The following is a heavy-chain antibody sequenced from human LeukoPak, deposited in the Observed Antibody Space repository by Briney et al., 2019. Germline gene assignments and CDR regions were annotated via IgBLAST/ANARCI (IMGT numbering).Heavy chain of an antibody. J-gene: IGHJ4*02. V-gene: IGHV4-31*03. Sequence: SQTLSLTCTVSGGSISSGGYYWSWVRQHPGKGLEWIGYIYYSGSTYYNPSLKSRVTISVDTSKNQFSLKLSSVTAADTAVYYCARDLDGYNSLTDYWGQGTLVTVSS. CDR1: GGSISSGGYY. CDR2: IYYSGST. CDR3: ARDLDGYNSLTDY. D-gene: IGHD5-24*01.